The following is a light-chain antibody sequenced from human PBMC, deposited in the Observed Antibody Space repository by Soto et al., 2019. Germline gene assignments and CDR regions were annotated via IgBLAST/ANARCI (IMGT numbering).Light chain of an antibody. Sequence: LTRPASVSWSPGQSITISCTGTSSDVGGYNYVSWYQLHPGKAPKLMVYEVSNRPSGVSNRFSGSKSGNTASLTISGLQAEDEADYYCSSYTSSTAYVYGTGTKVTVL. J-gene: IGLJ1*01. CDR2: EVS. V-gene: IGLV2-14*01. CDR1: SSDVGGYNY. CDR3: SSYTSSTAYV.